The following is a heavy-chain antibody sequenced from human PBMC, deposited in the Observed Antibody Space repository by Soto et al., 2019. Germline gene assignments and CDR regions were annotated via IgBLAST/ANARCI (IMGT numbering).Heavy chain of an antibody. CDR2: IYYSGST. J-gene: IGHJ5*02. D-gene: IGHD6-13*01. V-gene: IGHV4-31*03. CDR1: GGSISSGGYY. CDR3: ARDGNIAAAGTGAGSNWFDP. Sequence: QVQLQESGPGLVKPSQTLSLTCTVSGGSISSGGYYWSWIRQHPGKGLEWIGYIYYSGSTYYNPSLKSRVTVSVDTSKNPFSLKLSSVTAADTAVYYCARDGNIAAAGTGAGSNWFDPWGQGTLVTVSS.